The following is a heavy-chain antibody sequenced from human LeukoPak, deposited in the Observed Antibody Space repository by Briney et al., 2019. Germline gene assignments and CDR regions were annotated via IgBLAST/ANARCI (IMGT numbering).Heavy chain of an antibody. CDR3: AKENQRGGFQH. V-gene: IGHV3-43*02. CDR1: GFSFDDNA. CDR2: ISGDGATT. D-gene: IGHD3-16*01. Sequence: GGSLRLSCAASGFSFDDNAMYWVRQAPGKGLEWVSLISGDGATTYYADSVKGRFNISRDNSKSSLYLQMNSLRSEDSALYYCAKENQRGGFQHWGQGTLVAVSS. J-gene: IGHJ1*01.